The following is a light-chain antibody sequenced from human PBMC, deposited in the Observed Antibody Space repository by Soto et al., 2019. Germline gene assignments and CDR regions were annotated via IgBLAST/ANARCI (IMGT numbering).Light chain of an antibody. CDR2: EVS. J-gene: IGLJ1*01. Sequence: QSALTQPASVSGSPGQSITISCTGTSSDIGSYNFVSWYQHHPGKAPKLLIYEVSYRPSGISDRFSGSKSANTASLTISWPQAEEGADYFCPPNKSTTPPPPLVFGSGTKLTVL. V-gene: IGLV2-14*01. CDR3: PPNKSTTPPPPLV. CDR1: SSDIGSYNF.